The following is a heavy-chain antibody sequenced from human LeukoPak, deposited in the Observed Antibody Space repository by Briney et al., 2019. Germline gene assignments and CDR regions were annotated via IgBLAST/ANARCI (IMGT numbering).Heavy chain of an antibody. J-gene: IGHJ4*02. CDR1: GGSISSGSYY. CDR2: IYTSGST. Sequence: SETLSLTCTVSGGSISSGSYYWSWIRQPAGKGLEWIGRIYTSGSTNYNPSLKSRVTISVDTSKNQFSLKLSFVTAADTAVYYCARGDEEVSFDYWGQGTLVTVSS. V-gene: IGHV4-61*02. CDR3: ARGDEEVSFDY.